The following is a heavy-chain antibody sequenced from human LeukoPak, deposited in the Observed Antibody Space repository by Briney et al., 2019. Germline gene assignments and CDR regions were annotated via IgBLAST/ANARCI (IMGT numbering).Heavy chain of an antibody. D-gene: IGHD3-3*02. J-gene: IGHJ3*02. CDR2: ISWNSGSI. CDR1: SSGGYY. Sequence: SSGGYYWSWVRQAPGKGLEWVSGISWNSGSIGYADSVKGRFTISRDNAKNSLYLQMNSLRAEDMALYYCAKGKGIFGDDAFDIWGQGTMVTVSS. V-gene: IGHV3-9*03. CDR3: AKGKGIFGDDAFDI.